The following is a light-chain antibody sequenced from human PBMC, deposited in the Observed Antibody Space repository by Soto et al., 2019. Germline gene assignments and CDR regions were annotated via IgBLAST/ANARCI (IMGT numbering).Light chain of an antibody. Sequence: QAVVTQPPSASGTPGQRVTFSCSGSGSNIGSHAVNWYQQLPGTAPKLLIYSNTQRPSGVPDRFSGSKSGTSASLAISGLQSEDEAYYYCAAWDDSLNSLLFGGGTQLTVL. J-gene: IGLJ2*01. CDR2: SNT. CDR3: AAWDDSLNSLL. V-gene: IGLV1-44*01. CDR1: GSNIGSHA.